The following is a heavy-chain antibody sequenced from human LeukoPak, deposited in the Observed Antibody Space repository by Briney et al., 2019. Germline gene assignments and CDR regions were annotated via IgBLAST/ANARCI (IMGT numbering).Heavy chain of an antibody. CDR1: GFTVSSNY. D-gene: IGHD2-21*01. V-gene: IGHV3-53*01. Sequence: GGSLRLSCAASGFTVSSNYMSWVRQAPGKGLEWVSVIYSGGSTYYADSVKGRFTISRDNSKNTLDLQMNSLRAEDTAIYYCAKTVVVITFRFDSWGQGSLVTVSS. J-gene: IGHJ4*02. CDR3: AKTVVVITFRFDS. CDR2: IYSGGST.